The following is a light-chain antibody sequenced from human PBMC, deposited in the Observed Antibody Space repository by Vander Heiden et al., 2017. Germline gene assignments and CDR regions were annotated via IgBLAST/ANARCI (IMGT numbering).Light chain of an antibody. V-gene: IGKV1-5*03. CDR1: QSISNW. CDR3: QQYNSWT. Sequence: DIQMTQSPSTLSASVGDRVTITCRASQSISNWLAWYQQKPGKAPKLLIYKASSLESGVPSRFSGSGSGTEFTLTISSLQPDDFATYYCQQYNSWTFGQ. J-gene: IGKJ1*01. CDR2: KAS.